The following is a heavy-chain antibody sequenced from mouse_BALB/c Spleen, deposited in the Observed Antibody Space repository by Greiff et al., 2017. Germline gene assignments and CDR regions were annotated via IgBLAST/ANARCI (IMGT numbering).Heavy chain of an antibody. V-gene: IGHV1-4*01. J-gene: IGHJ3*01. Sequence: QVQLQQSGAELARPGASVKMSCKASGYTFTSYTMHWVKQRPGQGLEWIGYINPSSGYTNYNQKFKDKATLTADKSSSTAYMQLSSLTSEDSAVYYCARSKPIYYDYDRWFAYWGQGTLVTVSA. D-gene: IGHD2-4*01. CDR1: GYTFTSYT. CDR2: INPSSGYT. CDR3: ARSKPIYYDYDRWFAY.